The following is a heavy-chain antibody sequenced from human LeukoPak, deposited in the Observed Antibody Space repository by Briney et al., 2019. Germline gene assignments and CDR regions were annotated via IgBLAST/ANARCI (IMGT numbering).Heavy chain of an antibody. CDR3: ARDRQLDRLADP. V-gene: IGHV1-2*02. CDR2: INPNSGGT. D-gene: IGHD1-1*01. J-gene: IGHJ5*02. CDR1: GYTFTGYY. Sequence: ASVKVSCKASGYTFTGYYMHWVRQAPGQGLEWMGWINPNSGGTNYAQKFQGRVTMTRDTSISTAYMELSRLRSDDTAVYYCARDRQLDRLADPWGQGTLVTVSS.